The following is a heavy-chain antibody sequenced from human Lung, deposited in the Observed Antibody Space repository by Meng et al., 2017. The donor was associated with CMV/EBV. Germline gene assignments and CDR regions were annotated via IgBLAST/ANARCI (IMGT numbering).Heavy chain of an antibody. Sequence: SGGSVSTSSYYCIWIRQPPPKRLEWMGYIYYSGSSNYNPSLKRRVSISLDTSTTQFSLYLTSVTAADTAVYYCARATIKRPRNAFDYCCQGTLVTVSS. J-gene: IGHJ4*02. CDR1: GGSVSTSSYY. CDR3: ARATIKRPRNAFDY. CDR2: IYYSGSS. V-gene: IGHV4-61*01. D-gene: IGHD1-1*01.